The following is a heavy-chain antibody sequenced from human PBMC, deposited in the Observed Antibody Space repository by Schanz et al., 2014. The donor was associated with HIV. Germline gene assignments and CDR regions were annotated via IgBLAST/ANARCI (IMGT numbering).Heavy chain of an antibody. V-gene: IGHV1-69*01. J-gene: IGHJ6*02. CDR1: GGTFSIYA. Sequence: QVQLVQSGAEVKKPGSSVKVSCKASGGTFSIYAISWVRQAPGQGLEWMGGIIPIFGTANYAQKFQGRVPIIADESPSTAYIALSSLSSADTAVYFCARAAFSSEYYYGMDVWGQGTTVTVSS. D-gene: IGHD3-3*02. CDR2: IIPIFGTA. CDR3: ARAAFSSEYYYGMDV.